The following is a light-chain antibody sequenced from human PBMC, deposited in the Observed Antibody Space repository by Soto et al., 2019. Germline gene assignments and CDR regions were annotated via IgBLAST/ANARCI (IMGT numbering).Light chain of an antibody. CDR3: CLYAVTFYV. V-gene: IGLV2-11*01. CDR1: SSDVGTYDF. Sequence: QSALTQPRSVSGSPGQSVTISCTGTSSDVGTYDFVSWYQQHPGKAPRLMIFDVSERPSGVPDRFSGSKSGNTASLTISGLQAEDEDDYYCCLYAVTFYVFGTGTKLXLL. CDR2: DVS. J-gene: IGLJ1*01.